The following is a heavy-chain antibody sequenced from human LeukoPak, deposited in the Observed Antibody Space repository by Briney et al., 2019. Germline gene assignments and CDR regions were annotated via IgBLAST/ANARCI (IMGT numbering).Heavy chain of an antibody. CDR1: GFTVSSNY. J-gene: IGHJ4*02. Sequence: GGSLRLSCAASGFTVSSNYMSWVRQAPGKGLEWVSVIYSGGSTYYADSVKGRFTISRDNSKNTLYLQVNSLRAEDTAVYYCAREYYYDSSGPLGSDYWGQGTLVTVSS. V-gene: IGHV3-66*01. CDR2: IYSGGST. D-gene: IGHD3-22*01. CDR3: AREYYYDSSGPLGSDY.